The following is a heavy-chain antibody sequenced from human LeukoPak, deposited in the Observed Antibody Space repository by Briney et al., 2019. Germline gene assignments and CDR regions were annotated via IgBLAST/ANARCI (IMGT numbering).Heavy chain of an antibody. J-gene: IGHJ3*02. CDR2: INTNTGNP. CDR3: ARDIGFAAAGTEVPDAFDI. D-gene: IGHD6-13*01. V-gene: IGHV7-4-1*02. CDR1: GYTFTSYA. Sequence: ASVKVSCKASGYTFTSYAMNWVRQAPGQGLEWMGWINTNTGNPTYAQGFTGRFVFSLDTSVSTAYLQISSLKAEDTAVYYCARDIGFAAAGTEVPDAFDIWGKGTMVTVSS.